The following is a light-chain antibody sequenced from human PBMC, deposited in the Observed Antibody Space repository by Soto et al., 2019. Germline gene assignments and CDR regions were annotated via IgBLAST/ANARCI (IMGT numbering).Light chain of an antibody. CDR2: DVS. J-gene: IGLJ2*01. Sequence: QPVLTQPRSVSGTPGQSVAISCTGTSSDVGGYNYVSWYQQHPGKAPKLIIYDVSERPSGVPDRFSGSKSGNTASLTISGLQAGDEADYYCCSYAGSDTLKFGGGTKLTVL. V-gene: IGLV2-11*01. CDR3: CSYAGSDTLK. CDR1: SSDVGGYNY.